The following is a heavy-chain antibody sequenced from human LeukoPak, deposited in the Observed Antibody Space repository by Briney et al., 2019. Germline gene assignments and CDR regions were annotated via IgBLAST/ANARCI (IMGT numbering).Heavy chain of an antibody. V-gene: IGHV3-64*02. CDR3: ARSNNIVGATYFDY. CDR2: ISSDGGST. Sequence: GGSLRLSCAASGFTFSTYAMHRVRQAPGKGLEYISSISSDGGSTYYADSVKGRFIISRDNSKNTLYLQMGRLRAEDMAVYYCARSNNIVGATYFDYWGQGTLVTVSS. CDR1: GFTFSTYA. D-gene: IGHD1-26*01. J-gene: IGHJ4*02.